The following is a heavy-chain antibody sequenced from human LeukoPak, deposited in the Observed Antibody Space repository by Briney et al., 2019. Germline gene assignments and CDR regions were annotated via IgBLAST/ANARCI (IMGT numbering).Heavy chain of an antibody. J-gene: IGHJ2*01. CDR2: ILYSGTT. CDR3: ARHVGGGYWYFDY. D-gene: IGHD2-15*01. CDR1: SGFFSRNGYY. V-gene: IGHV4-39*01. Sequence: SETLSLTCTVSSGFFSRNGYYWGWIRLPPGKGLEWIGSILYSGTTYNNPSLKSRVTMSVDTSKNQFSLRLNSVTAADTAVYYCARHVGGGYWYFDYWGRGTQVTVSS.